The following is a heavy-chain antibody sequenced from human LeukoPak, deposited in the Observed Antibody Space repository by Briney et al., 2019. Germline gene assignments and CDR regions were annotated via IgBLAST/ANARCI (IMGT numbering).Heavy chain of an antibody. CDR2: ISYDGSNK. J-gene: IGHJ6*02. Sequence: GRSLRLSCAASGFTFDDYAMHWVRQAPGKGLEWVAVISYDGSNKYYADSVKGRFTISRDNSKNTLYLQMNSLRAEDTAVYYCARDVVGSSNNGMDVWGQGTTVTVSS. D-gene: IGHD6-13*01. CDR3: ARDVVGSSNNGMDV. CDR1: GFTFDDYA. V-gene: IGHV3-30-3*01.